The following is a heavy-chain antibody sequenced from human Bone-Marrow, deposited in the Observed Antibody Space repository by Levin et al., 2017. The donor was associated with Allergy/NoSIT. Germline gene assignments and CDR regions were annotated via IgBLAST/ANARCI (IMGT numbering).Heavy chain of an antibody. V-gene: IGHV4-39*02. Sequence: SQTLSLTCSVSGGSFTGGSTASPPSYWGWIRQPPGMGLEWIGSINYSGNTYYNRSLKSRVTMSVDTSKNSFSLRLNSVTAADTAAYYCARQRSGTYYIDAFDMWGQGTMVTVSS. J-gene: IGHJ3*02. CDR1: GGSFTGGSTASPPSY. CDR3: ARQRSGTYYIDAFDM. CDR2: INYSGNT. D-gene: IGHD1-26*01.